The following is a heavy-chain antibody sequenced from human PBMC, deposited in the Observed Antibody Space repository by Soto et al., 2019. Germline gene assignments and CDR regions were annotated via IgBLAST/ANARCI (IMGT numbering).Heavy chain of an antibody. J-gene: IGHJ5*02. Sequence: ASVKVSCKASGYTFTSYDINWVRQATGQGLEWMGWMNPNSGNTGYAQKFQGRVTMTRNTSISTAYMELSSLRSEDTAVYYCARTNDIVAVPALNWFDPWGQGTLVTVSS. CDR3: ARTNDIVAVPALNWFDP. V-gene: IGHV1-8*01. CDR1: GYTFTSYD. CDR2: MNPNSGNT. D-gene: IGHD2-2*01.